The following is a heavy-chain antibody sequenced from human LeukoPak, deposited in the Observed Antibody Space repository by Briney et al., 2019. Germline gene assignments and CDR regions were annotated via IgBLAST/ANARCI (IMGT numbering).Heavy chain of an antibody. CDR3: ARALLPPYYFDY. CDR1: GFTFSSYA. J-gene: IGHJ4*02. V-gene: IGHV3-23*01. Sequence: GGSLRLSCAASGFTFSSYAMSWVRQAPGKGLEWVSAISGSGGSTYYADSVKGRFTISRDNAKNSLYLQMNSLRAEDTAVYYCARALLPPYYFDYWGQGTLVTVSS. D-gene: IGHD2-15*01. CDR2: ISGSGGST.